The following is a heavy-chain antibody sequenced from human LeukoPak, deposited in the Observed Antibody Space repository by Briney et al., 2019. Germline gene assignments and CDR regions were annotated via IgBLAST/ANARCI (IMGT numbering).Heavy chain of an antibody. D-gene: IGHD2-21*02. Sequence: PGGSLRLSCVASRFTFSNYWMSWVRQAPGKGLEWVANINQDGSKKRYADSMKGRFTISRDNAKESLYLQLNSLRAEDTAVYYCAKWGPYCVGDYCPALDSWDPGTLVTVSS. CDR3: AKWGPYCVGDYCPALDS. CDR2: INQDGSKK. CDR1: RFTFSNYW. V-gene: IGHV3-7*01. J-gene: IGHJ4*02.